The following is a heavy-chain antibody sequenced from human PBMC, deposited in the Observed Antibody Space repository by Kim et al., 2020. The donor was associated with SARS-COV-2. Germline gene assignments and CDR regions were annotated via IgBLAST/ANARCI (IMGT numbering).Heavy chain of an antibody. Sequence: GGSLRLSCAASGFTFSSYAMHWVRQAPGKGLEWVAVISYDGSNKYYADSVKGRFTISRDNSKNTLYLQMNSLRAEDTAVYYCARDTKRRGYSYGYSPYYGMDVWGQGTTVTVSS. CDR3: ARDTKRRGYSYGYSPYYGMDV. CDR2: ISYDGSNK. J-gene: IGHJ6*02. D-gene: IGHD5-18*01. CDR1: GFTFSSYA. V-gene: IGHV3-30-3*01.